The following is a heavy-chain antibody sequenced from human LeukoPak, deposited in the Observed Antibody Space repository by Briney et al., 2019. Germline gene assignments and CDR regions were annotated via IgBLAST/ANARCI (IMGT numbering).Heavy chain of an antibody. CDR1: GFTFSSYA. J-gene: IGHJ4*02. V-gene: IGHV3-30*04. CDR3: ARDLGGLYQLLWGYFDY. CDR2: ISYDGSNK. Sequence: SGGSLRLSCAASGFTFSSYAMHWVRQAPGKGLEWVAVISYDGSNKYYADSVKGRFTISRDNSKNTLYLQMNSLRAEDTAVYYCARDLGGLYQLLWGYFDYWGQGTLVTVSS. D-gene: IGHD2-2*01.